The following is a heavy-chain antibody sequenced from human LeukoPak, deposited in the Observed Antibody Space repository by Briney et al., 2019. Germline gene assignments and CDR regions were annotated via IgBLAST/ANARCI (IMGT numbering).Heavy chain of an antibody. CDR2: ITGRST. Sequence: GGSLRLSCAASGFTFSNYAMSWVRQAPGKGLEWVSGITGRSTYYADSVKGRFTISRDISKNTLYVQMNSLRAEDTAVYYCASQTSGYSGYPIHYWGQGTLVTGSS. CDR1: GFTFSNYA. J-gene: IGHJ4*02. CDR3: ASQTSGYSGYPIHY. D-gene: IGHD5-12*01. V-gene: IGHV3-23*01.